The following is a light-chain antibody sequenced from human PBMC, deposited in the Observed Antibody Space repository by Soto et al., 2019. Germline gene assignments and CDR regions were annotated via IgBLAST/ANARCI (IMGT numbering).Light chain of an antibody. Sequence: SYELTQTPSVSVAPGKTARVSCGGNNIAGKSVHWYQLKAGQAPVLIIYNDDDRPSGIPERFSGSKSGNTATLTVSWVEAGDEADYFCQVWGSPADPYVRFGGGTKLTVL. CDR3: QVWGSPADPYVR. J-gene: IGLJ2*01. CDR1: NIAGKS. CDR2: NDD. V-gene: IGLV3-21*04.